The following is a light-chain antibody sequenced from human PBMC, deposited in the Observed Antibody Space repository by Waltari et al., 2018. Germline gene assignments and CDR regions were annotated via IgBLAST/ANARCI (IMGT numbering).Light chain of an antibody. CDR2: DVN. V-gene: IGLV2-14*03. CDR3: SSYTTTSSLLVV. CDR1: SIDIGRYTY. Sequence: QSALTQPASVSGSPGQSTTISCTCTSIDIGRYTYVSRYQHHPGKAPKLMIFDVNNRPSGVSNRFSGSKSGNTASLTISGLQAEDEADYYCSSYTTTSSLLVVFGGGTKLTVL. J-gene: IGLJ2*01.